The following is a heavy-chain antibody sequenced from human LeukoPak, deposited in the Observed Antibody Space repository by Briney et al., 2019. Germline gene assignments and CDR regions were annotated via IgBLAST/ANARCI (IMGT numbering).Heavy chain of an antibody. J-gene: IGHJ4*02. CDR2: IYYSGST. D-gene: IGHD1-1*01. V-gene: IGHV4-39*07. CDR1: GGSISSSSYY. Sequence: SETLSLTCTVSGGSISSSSYYWGWIRQPPGKGLEWIGSIYYSGSTYYNPSLKSQVTISVDTSKNQFSLKLSSVTAADTAVYYCARDDGTANFDYWGQGTLVTVSS. CDR3: ARDDGTANFDY.